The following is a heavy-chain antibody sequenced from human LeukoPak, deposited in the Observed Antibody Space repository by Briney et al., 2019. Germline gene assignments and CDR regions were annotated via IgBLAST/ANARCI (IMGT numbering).Heavy chain of an antibody. Sequence: GASVKASCKASGYTFTSYDINWVRQATGQGLEWMGWMNPNSGNTGYAQKFQGRVTMTRNTSISTAYMELSSLRSEDTAVYYCARGPRIVGATTSYYFDYWGQGTLVTVSS. CDR3: ARGPRIVGATTSYYFDY. V-gene: IGHV1-8*01. CDR2: MNPNSGNT. D-gene: IGHD1-26*01. CDR1: GYTFTSYD. J-gene: IGHJ4*02.